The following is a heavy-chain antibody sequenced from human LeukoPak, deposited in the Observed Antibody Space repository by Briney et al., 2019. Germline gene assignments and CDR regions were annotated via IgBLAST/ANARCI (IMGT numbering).Heavy chain of an antibody. J-gene: IGHJ4*02. D-gene: IGHD3-22*01. Sequence: ASVKVSCKASGYTFTSYGISWVRQAPGQGLEWMGWISAYNGNTNYAQKLQGRVTMTTDTSTSTAYMELRSLRSDDTAVYYCARESRFGGYDSSGYYPSDYWGQGTLVTVSS. CDR1: GYTFTSYG. CDR3: ARESRFGGYDSSGYYPSDY. V-gene: IGHV1-18*01. CDR2: ISAYNGNT.